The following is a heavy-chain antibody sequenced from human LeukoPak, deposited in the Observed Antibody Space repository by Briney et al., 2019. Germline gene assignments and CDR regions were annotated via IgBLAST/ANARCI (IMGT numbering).Heavy chain of an antibody. CDR2: ISHSGST. V-gene: IGHV4-38-2*01. Sequence: SSESLSLTCAVSGYSISSGYYWGWIRQPPGKGLEWIGSISHSGSTYYNPSLKSRVTISVDTSKNQFSLKLSSVTAADTAVYYCARIVGYCSSTSCHNYLDYWGQGTLVTVSS. J-gene: IGHJ4*02. CDR3: ARIVGYCSSTSCHNYLDY. CDR1: GYSISSGYY. D-gene: IGHD2-2*01.